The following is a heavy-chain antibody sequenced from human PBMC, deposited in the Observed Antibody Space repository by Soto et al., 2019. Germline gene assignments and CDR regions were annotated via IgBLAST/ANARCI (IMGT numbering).Heavy chain of an antibody. D-gene: IGHD2-15*01. CDR1: GFTFSNRA. V-gene: IGHV3-23*01. Sequence: EVQLLESGGDLVQPGGSLRLSCAASGFTFSNRAMSWVRQAPGKGLEWISAISGSGGTYYADSVKGRFTVSRDNSKNTLDLHMNSLRAEDMALYYCARDAQYCNSWADFDSWGQGTLVTVTS. CDR2: ISGSGGT. CDR3: ARDAQYCNSWADFDS. J-gene: IGHJ4*02.